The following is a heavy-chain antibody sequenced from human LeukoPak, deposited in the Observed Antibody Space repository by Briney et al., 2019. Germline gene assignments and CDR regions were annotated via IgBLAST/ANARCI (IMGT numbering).Heavy chain of an antibody. V-gene: IGHV4-59*01. CDR2: FYYNGST. Sequence: PSETLSLTCSVSGVSIDSYHWSWIRQPPGKGLEWIGYFYYNGSTNYSPSFEGRVTISEDTSKNQISLRLTSVTAADTAVYYCAGRAAATTRPFDYWGQGTLVTVSS. CDR3: AGRAAATTRPFDY. CDR1: GVSIDSYH. D-gene: IGHD1-1*01. J-gene: IGHJ4*02.